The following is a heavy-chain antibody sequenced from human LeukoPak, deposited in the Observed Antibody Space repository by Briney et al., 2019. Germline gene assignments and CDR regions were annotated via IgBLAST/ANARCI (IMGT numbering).Heavy chain of an antibody. V-gene: IGHV3-43*02. J-gene: IGHJ6*03. CDR3: AKGYFDWLLWAGYYYYMDV. D-gene: IGHD3-9*01. CDR2: ISGDGGST. Sequence: GGSLRLSCATSGFTFSIYAMSWVRQAPGKGLEWVSLISGDGGSTYYADSVKGRFTISRDNSKNSLYLQMNSLRTEDTALYYCAKGYFDWLLWAGYYYYMDVWGKGTTVTVSS. CDR1: GFTFSIYA.